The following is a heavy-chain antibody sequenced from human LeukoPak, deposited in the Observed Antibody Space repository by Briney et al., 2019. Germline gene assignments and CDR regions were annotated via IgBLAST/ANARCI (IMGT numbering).Heavy chain of an antibody. CDR3: AKGLYSSRCDGFDT. Sequence: GGSLRLSCAASGFTFSGYAMSWVRQAPGKGPEGVSAITDSGGATYYADSVKGRFTISRDNSGNTLYLQMNSLRAEDTALYYCAKGLYSSRCDGFDTWGQGTMITVSS. CDR1: GFTFSGYA. V-gene: IGHV3-23*01. D-gene: IGHD6-13*01. J-gene: IGHJ3*02. CDR2: ITDSGGAT.